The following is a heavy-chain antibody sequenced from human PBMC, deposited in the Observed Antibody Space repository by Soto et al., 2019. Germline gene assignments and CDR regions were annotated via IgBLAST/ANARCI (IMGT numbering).Heavy chain of an antibody. J-gene: IGHJ5*02. CDR2: IRSKANSYAT. V-gene: IGHV3-73*01. CDR3: TRFFYGAGTGWFDP. D-gene: IGHD6-13*01. Sequence: GTLRLACAASFFTFSGSAMHWVRHASGKGLEWVGRIRSKANSYATAYAASVKGRFTISRDDSKNTAYLQMNSLKTEDTAVYYCTRFFYGAGTGWFDPWGQGTLVTVS. CDR1: FFTFSGSA.